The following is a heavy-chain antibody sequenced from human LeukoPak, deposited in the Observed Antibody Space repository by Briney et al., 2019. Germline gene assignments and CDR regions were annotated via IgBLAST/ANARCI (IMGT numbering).Heavy chain of an antibody. CDR3: ARLHSGSSYFDY. CDR1: GGTFSSYA. Sequence: GASVKVSCKASGGTFSSYAISWVRQAPGQGLKWMGGIIPIFGTANYAQKFQGRVTITTDESTSTAYMELSSLRSEDTAVYYCARLHSGSSYFDYWGQGTLVTVSS. CDR2: IIPIFGTA. D-gene: IGHD1-26*01. V-gene: IGHV1-69*05. J-gene: IGHJ4*02.